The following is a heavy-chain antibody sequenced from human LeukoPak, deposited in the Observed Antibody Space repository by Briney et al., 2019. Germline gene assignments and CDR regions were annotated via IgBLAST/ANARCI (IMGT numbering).Heavy chain of an antibody. CDR1: GGTFSSYA. Sequence: SVKVSCTASGGTFSSYAISWVRQAPGQGLEWMGGIIPIFGTANYAQKFQGRVTITADKSTSTAYMELSSLRSEDTAVYYCARDGTPSGGYLGWFDPWGQGTLVTVSS. V-gene: IGHV1-69*06. CDR3: ARDGTPSGGYLGWFDP. CDR2: IIPIFGTA. D-gene: IGHD3-16*01. J-gene: IGHJ5*02.